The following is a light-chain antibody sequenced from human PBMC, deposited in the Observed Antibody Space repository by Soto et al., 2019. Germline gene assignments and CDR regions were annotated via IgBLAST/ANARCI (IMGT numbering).Light chain of an antibody. J-gene: IGLJ3*02. CDR1: SSNIGAGYD. Sequence: QSALTQPPSVSGAQGQRVTISCTGSSSNIGAGYDVHWYQQLPGTAPKLLIYGNSNRPSGVPDRFSGSKSGTSASLAITGLQAEDEADYYCQSYDSRLSGWVFGGGTNLTVL. CDR3: QSYDSRLSGWV. CDR2: GNS. V-gene: IGLV1-40*01.